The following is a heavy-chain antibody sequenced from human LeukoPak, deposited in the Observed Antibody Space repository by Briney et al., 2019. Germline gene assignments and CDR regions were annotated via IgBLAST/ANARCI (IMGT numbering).Heavy chain of an antibody. D-gene: IGHD3-3*01. CDR2: INHSGST. V-gene: IGHV4-34*01. CDR3: ARVNWSGFNLPYYFDY. Sequence: PSETLSLTCAVYGGSFSGYYWSWIRQPPGKGLEWIGEINHSGSTNYNPSLKSRVTISVDTSKNQFSLKLSSVTAADTAVYYCARVNWSGFNLPYYFDYWGQGTPVTVSS. CDR1: GGSFSGYY. J-gene: IGHJ4*02.